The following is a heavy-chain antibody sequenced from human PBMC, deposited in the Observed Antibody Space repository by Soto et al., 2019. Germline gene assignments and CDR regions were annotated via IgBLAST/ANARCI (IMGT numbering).Heavy chain of an antibody. CDR3: ARFKWYFDL. Sequence: QVQLQESGPGLVKPSETLSLTCTVSGGSISSYYWSWIRQPPGKGLELIGYIYYRVSTNYNPSLKSQVTISVDTSKNQFSLKLSSVTAADTAMYYCARFKWYFDLWGRGTLVTVSS. J-gene: IGHJ2*01. CDR2: IYYRVST. CDR1: GGSISSYY. V-gene: IGHV4-59*01.